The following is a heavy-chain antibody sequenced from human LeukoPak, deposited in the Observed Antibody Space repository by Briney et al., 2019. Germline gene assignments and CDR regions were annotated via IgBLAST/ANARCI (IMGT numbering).Heavy chain of an antibody. CDR2: IRYDGSNK. Sequence: GGSLRLSCAASGFTFSSYGMHWVRQAPGKGLEWVAFIRYDGSNKYYADSVKGRFSISRDNAKNTLYLQMNSLRAEDSAVYYCARDPDIVATSLDYWGQGTLVTVSS. V-gene: IGHV3-30*02. CDR1: GFTFSSYG. CDR3: ARDPDIVATSLDY. D-gene: IGHD5-12*01. J-gene: IGHJ4*02.